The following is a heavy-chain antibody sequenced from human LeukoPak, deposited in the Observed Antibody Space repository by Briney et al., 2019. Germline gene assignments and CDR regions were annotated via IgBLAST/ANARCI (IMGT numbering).Heavy chain of an antibody. Sequence: KSSETLSLTCTVSGGSVSSGSYYWSWIRQPPGKGLEWIGYIYYSASTNYNPSLKSRVTISVDTSNNQFSLKLSSVTAADTAVYCCARGSRGYSYGWGQGTLVTVSS. J-gene: IGHJ4*02. CDR3: ARGSRGYSYG. D-gene: IGHD5-18*01. V-gene: IGHV4-61*01. CDR2: IYYSAST. CDR1: GGSVSSGSYY.